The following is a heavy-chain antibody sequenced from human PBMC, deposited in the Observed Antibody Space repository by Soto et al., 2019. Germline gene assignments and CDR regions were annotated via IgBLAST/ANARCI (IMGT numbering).Heavy chain of an antibody. V-gene: IGHV1-2*02. J-gene: IGHJ4*02. D-gene: IGHD3-22*01. Sequence: ASVKVSCKASGYTFTGHYIHWVRQAPEQGPEWMGEIGPESGATRYAQKFQGRVTMTRDMSITTVYMELNNLSPDDTAVYYCGRGRSGQIVVFYWGQRTPVTVSS. CDR2: IGPESGAT. CDR3: GRGRSGQIVVFY. CDR1: GYTFTGHY.